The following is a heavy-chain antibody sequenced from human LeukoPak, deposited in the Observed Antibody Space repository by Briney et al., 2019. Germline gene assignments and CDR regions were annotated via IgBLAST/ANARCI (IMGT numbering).Heavy chain of an antibody. J-gene: IGHJ4*02. CDR2: ISYDGSNK. CDR3: AKHRDDGDTNGYHDFDF. CDR1: GSTFSSYA. Sequence: GGSLRLSCAASGSTFSSYAMHWVRQAPGKGLEWVAVISYDGSNKYYADSVKGRFTISRDNSKNTLYLQMNSLRAEDTAVYYCAKHRDDGDTNGYHDFDFWGQGTLVTVSS. D-gene: IGHD2-8*01. V-gene: IGHV3-30-3*02.